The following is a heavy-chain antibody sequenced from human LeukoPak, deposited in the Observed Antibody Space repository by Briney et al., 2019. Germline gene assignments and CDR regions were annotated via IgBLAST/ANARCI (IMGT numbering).Heavy chain of an antibody. D-gene: IGHD3-10*01. Sequence: GGSLRLSCAASGFTFSSYAMSWVRQAPGKGLEWVSAISGSGGSTYYADSVKGRFTISRDNSKNTVYLQMDSLRAEDTAVYYCARDRATHFDYWGQGTLVTVSS. V-gene: IGHV3-23*01. CDR3: ARDRATHFDY. CDR2: ISGSGGST. J-gene: IGHJ4*02. CDR1: GFTFSSYA.